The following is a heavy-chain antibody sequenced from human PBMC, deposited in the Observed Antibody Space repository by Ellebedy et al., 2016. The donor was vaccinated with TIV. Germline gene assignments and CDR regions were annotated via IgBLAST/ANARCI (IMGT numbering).Heavy chain of an antibody. CDR2: ISGSGDSR. J-gene: IGHJ2*01. D-gene: IGHD1-26*01. V-gene: IGHV3-23*01. CDR3: AKLVGATVHYYFDL. CDR1: GFTFSSYT. Sequence: GESLKISCAASGFTFSSYTMSWVRQAPGKGLEWVSAISGSGDSRYYADSVKGRFTISRDNYENTLYLQVISLRAEDTAVYYCAKLVGATVHYYFDLWGRGTLVTVSS.